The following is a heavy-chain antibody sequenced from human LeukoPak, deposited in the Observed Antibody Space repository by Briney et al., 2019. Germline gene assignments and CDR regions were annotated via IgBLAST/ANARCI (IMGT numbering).Heavy chain of an antibody. CDR3: ARVPIAVAPFDY. CDR1: GFTFSSYE. V-gene: IGHV3-48*03. Sequence: GGSLRLSCAASGFTFSSYEMNWVRQAPGKGLEWVSYISSSGSTIYYADSVKGRFTISRDNAKNSLYLQMNSLRAEDKAVFYFARVPIAVAPFDYWGQGTLVTVSS. CDR2: ISSSGSTI. D-gene: IGHD6-19*01. J-gene: IGHJ4*02.